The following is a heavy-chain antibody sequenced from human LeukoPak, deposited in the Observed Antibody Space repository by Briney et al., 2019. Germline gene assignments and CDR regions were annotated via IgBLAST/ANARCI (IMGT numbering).Heavy chain of an antibody. Sequence: PGGSLRLSCAASGFTFSSYAMSWVRQAPGKGLEWVSAINGSGGSTYYADSVKGRFTIYRDNSKNTLYLQMNSLRAEDTAVYYCAKDLGWFGELSPYYFDYWGQGTLVTVSS. CDR2: INGSGGST. V-gene: IGHV3-23*01. D-gene: IGHD3-10*01. CDR3: AKDLGWFGELSPYYFDY. J-gene: IGHJ4*02. CDR1: GFTFSSYA.